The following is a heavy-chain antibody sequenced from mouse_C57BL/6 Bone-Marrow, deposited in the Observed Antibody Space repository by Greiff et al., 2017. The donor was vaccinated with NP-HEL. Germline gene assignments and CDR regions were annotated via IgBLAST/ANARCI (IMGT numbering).Heavy chain of an antibody. D-gene: IGHD2-3*01. CDR3: ARSILGLLDYAMYD. CDR1: GYAFSSSW. J-gene: IGHJ4*01. Sequence: VQLQQSGPELVQPGASVKISCKASGYAFSSSWMNWVKQRPGKGLEWIGRIYPGDGDTNYNGKFKGKATLTAAKSSSTAYMQHSSLTSEDSAVYFWARSILGLLDYAMYDWGQGTSVTVSS. CDR2: IYPGDGDT. V-gene: IGHV1-82*01.